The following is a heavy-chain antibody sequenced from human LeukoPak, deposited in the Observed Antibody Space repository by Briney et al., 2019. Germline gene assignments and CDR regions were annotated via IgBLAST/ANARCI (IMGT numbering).Heavy chain of an antibody. Sequence: PSETLSFTCTVSGGSISSGSYYWSWIRQPAGKGLEWIGRIYTSGSTNYNPSLKSRVTISVDTSKNQFSLKLSSVTAADTAVYYCAVGPLYDYWGQGTLVTVSS. CDR3: AVGPLYDY. CDR1: GGSISSGSYY. J-gene: IGHJ4*02. V-gene: IGHV4-61*02. D-gene: IGHD1-26*01. CDR2: IYTSGST.